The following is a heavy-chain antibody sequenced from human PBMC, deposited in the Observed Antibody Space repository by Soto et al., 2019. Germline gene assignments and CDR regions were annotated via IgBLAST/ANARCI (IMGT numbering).Heavy chain of an antibody. J-gene: IGHJ6*02. Sequence: HPGGSLRLSCAASGFTFSSYAMSWVRQAPGKGLEWVSAITGNGGNTYYADSVKGRFTISRDNSKNTLYLQMNSLRAEDTAVYYCAEIAAPLYYYHGLDVWGQGTKDTVS. CDR2: ITGNGGNT. CDR1: GFTFSSYA. D-gene: IGHD6-6*01. CDR3: AEIAAPLYYYHGLDV. V-gene: IGHV3-23*01.